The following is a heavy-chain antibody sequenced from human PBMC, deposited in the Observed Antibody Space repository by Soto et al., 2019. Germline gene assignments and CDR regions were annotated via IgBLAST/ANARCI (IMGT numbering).Heavy chain of an antibody. CDR2: IWYDGSNK. V-gene: IGHV3-33*01. J-gene: IGHJ6*03. D-gene: IGHD1-1*01. CDR1: GFTFSSYG. CDR3: ARSNWNDGIYYYYYYMDV. Sequence: GGSLRLSCAASGFTFSSYGMHWGRQAPGKGLEWVAVIWYDGSNKYYADSVKGRFTISRDNSKNTLYLQMNSLRAEDTAVYYCARSNWNDGIYYYYYYMDVWGKGTTVTVSS.